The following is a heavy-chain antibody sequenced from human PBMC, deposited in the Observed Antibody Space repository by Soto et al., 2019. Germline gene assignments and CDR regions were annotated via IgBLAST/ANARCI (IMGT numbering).Heavy chain of an antibody. D-gene: IGHD6-13*01. J-gene: IGHJ5*02. CDR1: GFTFSSYS. Sequence: EVQLVESGGGLVKPGGSLRLSCAASGFTFSSYSMNWVRQAPGKGLEWVSSISSSSSYIYYADSVKGRFTISRDNAKNSLYLQMNSLSAEDTAVYYCARDPAYSSSPQYPWGQGTLVTVSS. V-gene: IGHV3-21*01. CDR2: ISSSSSYI. CDR3: ARDPAYSSSPQYP.